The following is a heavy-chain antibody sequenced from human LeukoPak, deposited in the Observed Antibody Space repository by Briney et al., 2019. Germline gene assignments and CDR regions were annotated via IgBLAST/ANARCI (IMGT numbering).Heavy chain of an antibody. V-gene: IGHV3-23*01. CDR1: GFTFSSYA. Sequence: PGGSLRLSCAASGFTFSSYAMSWVRQAPGKGLEWVSAISGSGGSTYYADSVKGRFTISRDNSKNTLYLQMNSRRAEDTAVYYCAKGKDIMITFGGVFDYWGQGTLVTVSS. D-gene: IGHD3-16*01. J-gene: IGHJ4*02. CDR2: ISGSGGST. CDR3: AKGKDIMITFGGVFDY.